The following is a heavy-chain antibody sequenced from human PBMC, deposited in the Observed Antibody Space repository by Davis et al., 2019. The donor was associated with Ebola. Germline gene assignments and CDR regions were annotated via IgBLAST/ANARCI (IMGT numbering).Heavy chain of an antibody. D-gene: IGHD5-12*01. V-gene: IGHV6-1*01. Sequence: HSQTLSLTCAISGDNVSVYTYGWNWIRQSPSRGLEWLGRTYYASKWFNDYAASVKSRITINPDTSKNQFSLQLNSVTPEDTAVYYCARGWLRTGLDYWGQGTLVTVSS. CDR2: TYYASKWFN. J-gene: IGHJ4*02. CDR3: ARGWLRTGLDY. CDR1: GDNVSVYTYG.